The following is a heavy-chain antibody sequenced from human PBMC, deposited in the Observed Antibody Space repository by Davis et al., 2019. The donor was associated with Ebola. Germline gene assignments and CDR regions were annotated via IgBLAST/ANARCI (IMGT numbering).Heavy chain of an antibody. CDR2: ISSSSSTI. Sequence: GESLKISCAASGFTFSSYSMNWVRQAPGKGLEWVSYISSSSSTIYYADSVKGRFTISRDNAKNSLYLQMNSLRNEDTAVYYCAREGYYYDSSGYSYYFDYWGQGTLVTVSS. V-gene: IGHV3-48*02. D-gene: IGHD3-22*01. CDR3: AREGYYYDSSGYSYYFDY. CDR1: GFTFSSYS. J-gene: IGHJ4*02.